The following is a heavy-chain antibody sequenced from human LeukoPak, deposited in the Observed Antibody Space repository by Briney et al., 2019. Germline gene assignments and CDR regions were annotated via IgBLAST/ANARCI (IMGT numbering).Heavy chain of an antibody. V-gene: IGHV3-23*01. CDR2: ISGSDGST. CDR3: AKDGGQGADY. Sequence: GGSLRLSCAASGFTFRMHGMSWVRQAPGKGLEWVSGISGSDGSTYYADSVKGRFTISRDNSKNTLYLQMNSLRAEDMAVYYCAKDGGQGADYWGQGTLVSVSS. J-gene: IGHJ4*02. D-gene: IGHD3-16*01. CDR1: GFTFRMHG.